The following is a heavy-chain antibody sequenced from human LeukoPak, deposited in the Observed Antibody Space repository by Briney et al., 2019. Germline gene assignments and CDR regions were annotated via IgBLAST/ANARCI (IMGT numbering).Heavy chain of an antibody. D-gene: IGHD2-2*01. Sequence: GGSLRLSCAASGFTFSTYGMRGVRQAPGKGLEWVSGISDSGASTYYADSVKGRFTISRDNSKNTLYLQMNSLRAEDSAVYYCARRGTNSYYFFDYWGQGALVTVSS. CDR3: ARRGTNSYYFFDY. CDR1: GFTFSTYG. J-gene: IGHJ4*02. CDR2: ISDSGAST. V-gene: IGHV3-23*01.